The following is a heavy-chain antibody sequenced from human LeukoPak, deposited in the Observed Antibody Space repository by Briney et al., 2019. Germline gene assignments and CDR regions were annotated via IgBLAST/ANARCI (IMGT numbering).Heavy chain of an antibody. CDR3: ARSSYSSSSSV. CDR2: INSDGSGG. CDR1: GFTFSGFW. J-gene: IGHJ3*01. D-gene: IGHD6-6*01. V-gene: IGHV3-7*03. Sequence: GGSLRLSCAVSGFTFSGFWMSWSRQAPGKGLEWVASINSDGSGGYYADVVKGRFTISRVNAKNSLYLQINSLRAEDTAVYYCARSSYSSSSSVWGQGTMVTVSS.